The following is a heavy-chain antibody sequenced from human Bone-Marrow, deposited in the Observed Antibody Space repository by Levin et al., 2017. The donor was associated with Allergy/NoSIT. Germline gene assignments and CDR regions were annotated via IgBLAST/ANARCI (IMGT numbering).Heavy chain of an antibody. D-gene: IGHD2-21*02. CDR2: IYSGGTT. V-gene: IGHV3-66*01. J-gene: IGHJ4*02. CDR3: ARNVPVTANGY. CDR1: GFTVYNNY. Sequence: LSLTCAVSGFTVYNNYMSWVRQAPGKGLEWVSLIYSGGTTQYADSVKGRFTTSRDSSKNTLYLQMNSLTPEDTAMYYCARNVPVTANGYWGQGTLVTVSS.